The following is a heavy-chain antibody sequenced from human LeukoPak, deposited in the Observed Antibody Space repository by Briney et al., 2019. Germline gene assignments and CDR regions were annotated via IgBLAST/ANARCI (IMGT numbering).Heavy chain of an antibody. CDR3: ARVWFGEFGYYFDY. CDR2: ISSSSSYI. CDR1: GFTFSSFS. J-gene: IGHJ4*02. Sequence: GGSLRLSCAASGFTFSSFSMNWVRQAPGKGLEWVSSISSSSSYIYYADSVKGRFTISRDNAKSSLYLQMNSLRAEDTAVYYCARVWFGEFGYYFDYWGQGTLVTVSS. D-gene: IGHD3-10*01. V-gene: IGHV3-21*01.